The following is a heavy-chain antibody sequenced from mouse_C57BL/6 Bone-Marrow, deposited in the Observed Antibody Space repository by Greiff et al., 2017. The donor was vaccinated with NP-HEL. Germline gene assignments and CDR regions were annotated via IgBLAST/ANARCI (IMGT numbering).Heavy chain of an antibody. CDR2: IYPGSGST. CDR1: GYTFTSYW. V-gene: IGHV1-55*01. CDR3: GGLLRRAWFAY. J-gene: IGHJ3*01. D-gene: IGHD2-3*01. Sequence: QVQLQQPGAELVKPGASVKMSCKASGYTFTSYWITWVEQRPGQGLEWIGDIYPGSGSTIYNEKFKSKATLTVDTSSSTAYIQLSILTSESAAVYYCGGLLRRAWFAYWGQGTLVTVSA.